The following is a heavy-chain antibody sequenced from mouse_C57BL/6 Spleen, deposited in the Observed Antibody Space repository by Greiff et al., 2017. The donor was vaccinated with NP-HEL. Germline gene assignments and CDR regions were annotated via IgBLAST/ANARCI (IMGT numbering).Heavy chain of an antibody. CDR2: IYPGSGNT. J-gene: IGHJ3*01. Sequence: QVQLKQSGPELVKPGASVKISCKASGYSFTSYYIHWVKQRPGQGLEWIGWIYPGSGNTKYNEKFKGKATLTADTSSSTAYMQLSSLTSEDSAVYYCAIDSSGAWAYWGQGTLVTVSA. V-gene: IGHV1-66*01. CDR3: AIDSSGAWAY. D-gene: IGHD3-2*02. CDR1: GYSFTSYY.